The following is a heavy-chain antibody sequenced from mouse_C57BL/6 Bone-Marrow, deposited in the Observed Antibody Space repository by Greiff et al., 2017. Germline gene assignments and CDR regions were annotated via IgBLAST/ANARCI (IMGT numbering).Heavy chain of an antibody. V-gene: IGHV1-81*01. CDR1: GYTFTSYG. J-gene: IGHJ4*01. CDR2: IYPRSGNT. D-gene: IGHD2-1*01. Sequence: VQLQQSGAELARPGASVKLSCKASGYTFTSYGISWVKQRTGQGLEWIGEIYPRSGNTYYNEKFKGKATLTADKSSSTAYMELRSLTSEDSAVYFCARGGGNYVDYAMDYWGQGTSVTVSS. CDR3: ARGGGNYVDYAMDY.